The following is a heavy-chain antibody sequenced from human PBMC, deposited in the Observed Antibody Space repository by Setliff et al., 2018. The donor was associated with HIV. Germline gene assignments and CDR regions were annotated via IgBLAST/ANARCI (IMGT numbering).Heavy chain of an antibody. J-gene: IGHJ5*02. V-gene: IGHV1-46*01. Sequence: ASVKVSCKASGYIFTSYYMHWLRQVPGQGLEWMGIVDPSGGSTHYAQKFEGRVTMTRDTSASTAYMELSSLRSEDTAVYYCARDMMYHYDRSGSFGYFGPWGQGTQVTVSS. CDR3: ARDMMYHYDRSGSFGYFGP. CDR1: GYIFTSYY. CDR2: VDPSGGST. D-gene: IGHD3-22*01.